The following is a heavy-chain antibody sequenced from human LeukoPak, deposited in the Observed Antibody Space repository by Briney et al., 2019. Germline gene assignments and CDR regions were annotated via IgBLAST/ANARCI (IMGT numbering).Heavy chain of an antibody. D-gene: IGHD2-21*01. CDR1: GFTVSSNY. CDR3: ARDSYGGY. CDR2: IYTGGST. V-gene: IGHV3-53*01. Sequence: GGSLRLSCAASGFTVSSNYMSWVRQAPGKGLEWVSVIYTGGSTYYADSVKGRFTISRDNSKNTLYLRMNSLRVDDTAMYYCARDSYGGYWGQGTLVTVSS. J-gene: IGHJ4*02.